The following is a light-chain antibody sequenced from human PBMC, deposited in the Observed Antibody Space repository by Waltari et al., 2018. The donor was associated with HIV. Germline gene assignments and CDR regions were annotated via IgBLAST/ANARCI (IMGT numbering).Light chain of an antibody. CDR3: QQYHTTPPYT. J-gene: IGKJ2*01. CDR1: QGISNS. Sequence: DIQMTQSPSSLSASIGDRVNITCRASQGISNSLAWYQERPGKAPKLLLYAASRLESGVPSRFSGSGSGTDYTLTISSLQPEDFATYYCQQYHTTPPYTFGQGTKLEIK. V-gene: IGKV1-NL1*01. CDR2: AAS.